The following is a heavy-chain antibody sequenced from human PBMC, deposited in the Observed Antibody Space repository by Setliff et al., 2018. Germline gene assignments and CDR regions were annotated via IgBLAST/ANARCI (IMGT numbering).Heavy chain of an antibody. V-gene: IGHV1-46*01. CDR3: AKLTSSTNSYDS. Sequence: ASVKVSCKASGYTFTSYYMHWVRQAPGQGLEWMGIINPSGGSTSYAQKFQGRVTMTRDTSTSTVYMELSSLRSEDTAVYYCAKLTSSTNSYDSWGQGRLVTVSS. J-gene: IGHJ4*02. D-gene: IGHD2-2*01. CDR1: GYTFTSYY. CDR2: INPSGGST.